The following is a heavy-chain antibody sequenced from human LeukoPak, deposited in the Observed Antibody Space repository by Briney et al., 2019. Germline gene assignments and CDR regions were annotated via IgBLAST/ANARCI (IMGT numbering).Heavy chain of an antibody. CDR2: IYYSGST. J-gene: IGHJ4*02. CDR3: ARDSLYSSSWYPDVF. V-gene: IGHV4-39*07. CDR1: GGSISSSSYY. D-gene: IGHD6-13*01. Sequence: SETLSLTCTVSGGSISSSSYYWGWIRQPPGKGLEWIGSIYYSGSTYYNPSLKSRVTISVDTSKNQFSLKLSSVTAADTAVYYCARDSLYSSSWYPDVFWGQGTLVTVSS.